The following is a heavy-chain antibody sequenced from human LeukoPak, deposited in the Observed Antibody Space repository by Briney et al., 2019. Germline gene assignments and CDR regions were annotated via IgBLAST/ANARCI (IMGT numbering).Heavy chain of an antibody. J-gene: IGHJ4*02. Sequence: ASVKVSCKASGGTFSSYAISWVRQAPGQGLEWMGGIIPIFGTANYAQKFQGRVTMTEDTSTDTAYMELSSLRSEDTAVYYCATDPRGRFLEADYWGQGTLVTVSS. D-gene: IGHD3-3*01. CDR3: ATDPRGRFLEADY. CDR1: GGTFSSYA. CDR2: IIPIFGTA. V-gene: IGHV1-69*06.